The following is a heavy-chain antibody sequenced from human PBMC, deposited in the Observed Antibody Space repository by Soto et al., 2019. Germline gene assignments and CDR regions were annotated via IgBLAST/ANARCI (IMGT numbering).Heavy chain of an antibody. Sequence: PGGSLRLSCAASGFTFNNYEMNWVRQAPGKGLEWVSYISDSGNTIYYADSVKGRFTISRDNAKNSLYLQMNSLKAEDTAVYYCARDPYSSGAFDCWGQGTLVTVAS. V-gene: IGHV3-48*03. CDR3: ARDPYSSGAFDC. CDR2: ISDSGNTI. CDR1: GFTFNNYE. J-gene: IGHJ4*02. D-gene: IGHD6-19*01.